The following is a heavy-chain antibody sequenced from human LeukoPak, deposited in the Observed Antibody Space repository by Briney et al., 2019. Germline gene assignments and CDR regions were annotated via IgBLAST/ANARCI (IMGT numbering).Heavy chain of an antibody. J-gene: IGHJ4*02. D-gene: IGHD3-10*01. Sequence: GGSLRHSCAASGFTFSSYSMNWVRQAPGKGLEWVSSISSSSSYVYYADSVKGRFTISRDNAKNSLYLQMNSLRAEDTAVYYCARDPLMVRGVIYFDYWGQGTLVTVSS. CDR1: GFTFSSYS. V-gene: IGHV3-21*01. CDR2: ISSSSSYV. CDR3: ARDPLMVRGVIYFDY.